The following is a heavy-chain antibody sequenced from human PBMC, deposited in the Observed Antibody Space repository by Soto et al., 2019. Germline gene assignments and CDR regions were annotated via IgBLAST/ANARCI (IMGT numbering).Heavy chain of an antibody. V-gene: IGHV1-69*01. J-gene: IGHJ3*02. Sequence: QVQLVQSGAEVKKPGSSVKVSCKASGGTFSSYAISWVRQAPGQGLEWMGGIIPIFGTANYAQKFQGRVTITADESMSTAYMELSSLRSEDTAVYYCASTRVIAVAGAGDAFDIWGRGTMVTVSS. CDR1: GGTFSSYA. D-gene: IGHD6-19*01. CDR2: IIPIFGTA. CDR3: ASTRVIAVAGAGDAFDI.